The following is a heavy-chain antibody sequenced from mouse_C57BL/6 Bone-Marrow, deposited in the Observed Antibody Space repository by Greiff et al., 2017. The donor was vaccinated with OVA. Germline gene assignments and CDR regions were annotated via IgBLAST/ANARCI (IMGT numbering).Heavy chain of an antibody. D-gene: IGHD1-1*01. CDR3: AREGITTVGGVDY. Sequence: VMLVESGAELVKPGASVKISCKASGYAFSSYWMNWVKQRPGKGLEWIGQIYPGDGDTNYNGKFKGKATLTADKSSSTAYMQLSSLTSEDSAVYFCAREGITTVGGVDYWGQGTTLTVSS. CDR2: IYPGDGDT. J-gene: IGHJ2*01. V-gene: IGHV1-80*01. CDR1: GYAFSSYW.